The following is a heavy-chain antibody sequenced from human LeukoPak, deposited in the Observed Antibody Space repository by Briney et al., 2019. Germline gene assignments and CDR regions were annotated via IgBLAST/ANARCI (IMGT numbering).Heavy chain of an antibody. D-gene: IGHD4-17*01. Sequence: GGSLRLSCAASGFTFSSYSMNWVRRAPGKGLEWVSCISSSSSTIYYADSVKGRFTISRDNAKNSLYLQMNSLRDEDTAVYYCARRPTVTTPLTAWGQGTLVTVSS. CDR3: ARRPTVTTPLTA. V-gene: IGHV3-48*02. CDR1: GFTFSSYS. CDR2: ISSSSSTI. J-gene: IGHJ5*02.